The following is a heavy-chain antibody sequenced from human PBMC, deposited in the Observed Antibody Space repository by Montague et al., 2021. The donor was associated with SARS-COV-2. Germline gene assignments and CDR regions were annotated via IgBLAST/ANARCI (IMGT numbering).Heavy chain of an antibody. CDR1: GFTFSTYW. J-gene: IGHJ4*02. CDR2: INPDGDAT. D-gene: IGHD4/OR15-4a*01. Sequence: SLRLSCAASGFTFSTYWMYWIRQVPGKGLAWVSRINPDGDATTYADSVKGRFTISRDNSKNILYPQMNSLRGEGTAVYYCARSNLHDYADYWGRGNLVTVSS. V-gene: IGHV3-74*01. CDR3: ARSNLHDYADY.